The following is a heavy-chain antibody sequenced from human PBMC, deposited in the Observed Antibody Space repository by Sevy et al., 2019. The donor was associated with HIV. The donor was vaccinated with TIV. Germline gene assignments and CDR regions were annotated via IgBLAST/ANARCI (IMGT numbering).Heavy chain of an antibody. Sequence: ASVKVSCKASGYTFTSYKITWVRQAPGQGLEWMGWISAFNGDTNYAQKLQGRVTMTTDTSTTTAYMELRSLRAADTAVYYCARAYCGGGRGYSLAYWGQGTLVTVSS. V-gene: IGHV1-18*01. CDR3: ARAYCGGGRGYSLAY. J-gene: IGHJ4*02. CDR2: ISAFNGDT. D-gene: IGHD2-15*01. CDR1: GYTFTSYK.